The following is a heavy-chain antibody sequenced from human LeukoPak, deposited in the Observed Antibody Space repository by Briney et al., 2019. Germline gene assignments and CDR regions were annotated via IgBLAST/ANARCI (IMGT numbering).Heavy chain of an antibody. Sequence: GGSLRLSCAASGFTFSSYSMNWVRQAPGKGLEWVSSISSSSSYIYYADSVKGRFTISRDNAKNSLYLQMNSLRAEDTAVYYCARDGGVVVVVAATALDYWGQGTLVTVSS. J-gene: IGHJ4*02. V-gene: IGHV3-21*01. D-gene: IGHD2-15*01. CDR3: ARDGGVVVVVAATALDY. CDR2: ISSSSSYI. CDR1: GFTFSSYS.